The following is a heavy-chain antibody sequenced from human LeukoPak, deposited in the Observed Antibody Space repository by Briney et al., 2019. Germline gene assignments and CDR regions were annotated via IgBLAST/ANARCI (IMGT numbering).Heavy chain of an antibody. CDR3: ATVYCSGGSCYSYDY. CDR1: GYTLTELS. V-gene: IGHV1-24*01. J-gene: IGHJ4*02. CDR2: FDPEDGET. D-gene: IGHD2-15*01. Sequence: ASVKVSCKVSGYTLTELSMHWVRQAPGKGLEWMGGFDPEDGETIYAQKFQGRVTMTEDTSTDTAYMELGSLRSEDTAVYYCATVYCSGGSCYSYDYWGQGTLVTVSS.